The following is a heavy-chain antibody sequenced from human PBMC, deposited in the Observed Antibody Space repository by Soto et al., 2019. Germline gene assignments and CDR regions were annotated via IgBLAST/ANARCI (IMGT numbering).Heavy chain of an antibody. D-gene: IGHD2-15*01. CDR1: GFTFSSYA. J-gene: IGHJ4*02. CDR3: ARDGGYCSGGSCYFDY. V-gene: IGHV3-30-3*01. Sequence: QVQLVESGGGVVQPGRSLRLSCAASGFTFSSYAMHWVRQAPGKGLEWVAVISYDGSNKYYADSVKGRFTISRDNSQNTLYLQMNSLRAEDTAVYYCARDGGYCSGGSCYFDYWGQGTLVTVSS. CDR2: ISYDGSNK.